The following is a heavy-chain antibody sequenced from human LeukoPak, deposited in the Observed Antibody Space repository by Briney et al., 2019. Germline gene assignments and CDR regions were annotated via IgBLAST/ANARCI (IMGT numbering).Heavy chain of an antibody. V-gene: IGHV4-59*01. Sequence: SETLSLTCTVSGGSISSYYWSWLRQPPGKGLEWIGYIYYSGSTNYNPSLKSRVTISVDTSKNQFSLKLSSATAADTAVYYCAREDSSGYFPFDYWGQGTLVTVSS. CDR1: GGSISSYY. CDR2: IYYSGST. CDR3: AREDSSGYFPFDY. J-gene: IGHJ4*02. D-gene: IGHD3-22*01.